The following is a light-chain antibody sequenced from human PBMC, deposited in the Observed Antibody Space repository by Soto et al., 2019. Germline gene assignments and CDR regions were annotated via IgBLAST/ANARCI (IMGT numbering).Light chain of an antibody. Sequence: DIQMTQSPPTLSASVGDRVTITCRASQPISSWLAWYHQKPGKAPKLLIYDASNLESGVPSRFSGSGSGTEFTPTISSLHPEDFGIYYCQQYENYWTFGQGTKVEIK. CDR2: DAS. CDR1: QPISSW. J-gene: IGKJ1*01. V-gene: IGKV1-5*01. CDR3: QQYENYWT.